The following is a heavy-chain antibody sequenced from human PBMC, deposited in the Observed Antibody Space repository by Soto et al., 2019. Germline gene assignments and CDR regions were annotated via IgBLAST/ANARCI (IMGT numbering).Heavy chain of an antibody. J-gene: IGHJ4*02. V-gene: IGHV3-11*06. CDR1: GFTFSDYY. CDR3: ARSGDNYNRLDY. Sequence: QVQLVESGGGLVKPGGSLRLSCEGSGFTFSDYYISWIRQAPGKGLEWISYSSNSGTFSRYADSVKGRFSISRDNTKNLLYLQMNSLRAEDTAVYYCARSGDNYNRLDYWGQETPVTVSS. D-gene: IGHD1-1*01. CDR2: SSNSGTFS.